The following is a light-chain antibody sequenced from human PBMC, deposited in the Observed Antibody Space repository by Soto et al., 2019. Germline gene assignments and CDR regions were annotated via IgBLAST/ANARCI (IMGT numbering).Light chain of an antibody. CDR3: QHRSSWPLT. CDR1: QSVTIK. Sequence: EVVLTQSPATLSLSPGDRATLSCRASQSVTIKLAWYQQRPGQAPRLLIYDASTRATGIPARVSGSGSGTDFTLTISSLEPEDFAVYFCQHRSSWPLTFGGGTKVEI. V-gene: IGKV3-11*01. CDR2: DAS. J-gene: IGKJ4*01.